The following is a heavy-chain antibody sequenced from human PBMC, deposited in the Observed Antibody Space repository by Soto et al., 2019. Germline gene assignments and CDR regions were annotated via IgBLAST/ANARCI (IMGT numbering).Heavy chain of an antibody. CDR1: GGSISSYY. CDR2: IYYSGST. Sequence: PSETLSLTCTVSGGSISSYYWSWIRQPPGKGLEWIGYIYYSGSTNYNPSLKSRVTISVDTSKNQFSLKLSSVTAADTAVYYCARISDSSGHNWFDPWGQGTLVTVSS. J-gene: IGHJ5*02. D-gene: IGHD6-19*01. CDR3: ARISDSSGHNWFDP. V-gene: IGHV4-59*01.